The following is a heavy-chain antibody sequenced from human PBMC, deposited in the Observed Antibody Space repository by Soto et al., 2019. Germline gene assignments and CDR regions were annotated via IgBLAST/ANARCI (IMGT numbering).Heavy chain of an antibody. D-gene: IGHD5-18*01. CDR1: GGSISSGGYY. V-gene: IGHV4-31*03. J-gene: IGHJ3*02. CDR2: IYYSGST. Sequence: QVQLQESGPGLVKPSQTLSLTCTVSGGSISSGGYYWSWIRQHPGKGLEWIGYIYYSGSTYYNPSLKSRVTISVDTSKNQFSLKLSSVTAADTAVYYCARDVDTAMVRDALDIWGQGTMVTVSS. CDR3: ARDVDTAMVRDALDI.